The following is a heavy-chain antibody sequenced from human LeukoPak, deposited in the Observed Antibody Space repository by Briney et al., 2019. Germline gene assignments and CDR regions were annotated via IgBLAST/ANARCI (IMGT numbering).Heavy chain of an antibody. CDR1: GGSISSYY. Sequence: SETLSLTCTVSGGSISSYYWSWIRQPPGKGLEWIGYIYYSGSTNYNPSLKSRVTISADTSKNQFSLKLNSVTAADTAVYYCAREYYYDTSGYKDWGQGTLVTVSS. CDR3: AREYYYDTSGYKD. V-gene: IGHV4-59*01. J-gene: IGHJ4*02. D-gene: IGHD3-22*01. CDR2: IYYSGST.